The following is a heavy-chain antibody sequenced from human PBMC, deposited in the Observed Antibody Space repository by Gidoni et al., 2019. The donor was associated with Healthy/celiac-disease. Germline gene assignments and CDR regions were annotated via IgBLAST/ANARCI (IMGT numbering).Heavy chain of an antibody. J-gene: IGHJ4*02. CDR1: GGSISSSSYY. CDR3: ARLGLVRRWELRLFDY. CDR2: IYYSGST. D-gene: IGHD1-26*01. V-gene: IGHV4-39*01. Sequence: QLQLQESGPGLVKSSETLSLTCTVSGGSISSSSYYWGWIRQPPGKGLEWIGSIYYSGSTYYNPSLKSRVTISVDTSKNQFSLKLSSVTAADTAVYYCARLGLVRRWELRLFDYWGQGTLVTVSS.